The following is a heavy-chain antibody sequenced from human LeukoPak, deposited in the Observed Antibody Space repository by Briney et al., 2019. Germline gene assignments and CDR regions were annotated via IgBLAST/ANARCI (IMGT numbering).Heavy chain of an antibody. J-gene: IGHJ6*02. Sequence: SETLSLTCTVSGGSISSDPHYWSWIHQHPGKGLEWIGYIYYSGSTDYNPSLKSRVIISLDTSKKQFSLRLTSVTAADTAVYYYASEVYGYRSGYAFDVWGQGTTVTVSS. V-gene: IGHV4-31*03. CDR1: GGSISSDPHY. CDR3: ASEVYGYRSGYAFDV. CDR2: IYYSGST. D-gene: IGHD5-18*01.